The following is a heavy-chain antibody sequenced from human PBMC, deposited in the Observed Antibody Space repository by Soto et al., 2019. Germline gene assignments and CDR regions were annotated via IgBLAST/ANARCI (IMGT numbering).Heavy chain of an antibody. CDR2: ISDTGRTK. J-gene: IGHJ6*02. CDR3: AKDRPNTWSMDV. V-gene: IGHV3-30*18. D-gene: IGHD2-8*02. Sequence: QVQLVASGGGVVQPGGSLRLSCAASGFTFSKNGMHWVRQAPGKGLEWVSVISDTGRTKDYADSVRGRFTISRDDSKNMVFLQMNSLRPEDTADYYCAKDRPNTWSMDVWGQGTTVTVSS. CDR1: GFTFSKNG.